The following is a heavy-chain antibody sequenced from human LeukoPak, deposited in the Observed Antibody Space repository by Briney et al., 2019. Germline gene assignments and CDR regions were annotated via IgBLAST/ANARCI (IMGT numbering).Heavy chain of an antibody. V-gene: IGHV3-7*01. CDR2: IKQDGSEK. CDR3: ARVHSGWVDY. Sequence: GGSLRLSCAASGSTFSSYWMSWVRQAPGKGLEWVANIKQDGSEKYYVDSVKGRFTISRDNAKNSLYLQMNSLRAEDTAVYYCARVHSGWVDYWGQGTLVTVSS. J-gene: IGHJ4*02. CDR1: GSTFSSYW. D-gene: IGHD5-12*01.